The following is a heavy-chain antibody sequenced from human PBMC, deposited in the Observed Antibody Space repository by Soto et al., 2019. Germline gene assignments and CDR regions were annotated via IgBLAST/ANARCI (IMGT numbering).Heavy chain of an antibody. CDR2: ISSSSSYI. J-gene: IGHJ5*02. CDR3: ARDVHYDILTGYYVKSWFDP. CDR1: GFTCSRYS. V-gene: IGHV3-21*01. Sequence: PGGSLRLSCAAAGFTCSRYSMNWVRQAPGKGLEWVSSISSSSSYIYYADSVKGRFTISRDNAKNSLYLQMNSLRAEDTAVYYCARDVHYDILTGYYVKSWFDPWGQGTLVTVSS. D-gene: IGHD3-9*01.